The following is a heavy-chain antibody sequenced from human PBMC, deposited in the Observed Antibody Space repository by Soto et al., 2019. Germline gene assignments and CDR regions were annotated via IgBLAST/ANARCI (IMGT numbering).Heavy chain of an antibody. CDR2: IRSKANSYAT. CDR3: TDSGSFC. D-gene: IGHD1-26*01. J-gene: IGHJ4*02. CDR1: GFTFSGSA. V-gene: IGHV3-73*02. Sequence: EVQLVESGGGLVQPGGSLKLSCAASGFTFSGSAMHWVRQASGKGLEWVGRIRSKANSYATAYAASVKGRFTISRDDSKNTAYLQMNSLKPEATAVYYCTDSGSFCWGQGTLVTVSS.